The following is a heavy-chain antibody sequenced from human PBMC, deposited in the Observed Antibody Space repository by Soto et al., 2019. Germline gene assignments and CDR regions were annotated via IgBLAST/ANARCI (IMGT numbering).Heavy chain of an antibody. D-gene: IGHD6-13*01. CDR1: GGSLRGGGFF. CDR2: ILHSGGT. V-gene: IGHV4-30-2*01. J-gene: IGHJ4*02. CDR3: ARVGSAAGILTWYYFDY. Sequence: TPFLTCAVSGGSLRGGGFFWGWIRQPHGEGLEWIGYILHSGGTQYNPSLKSRVTISVDKSKNQFSMKLSSVTAADTAVYYCARVGSAAGILTWYYFDYWGQRNLFTV.